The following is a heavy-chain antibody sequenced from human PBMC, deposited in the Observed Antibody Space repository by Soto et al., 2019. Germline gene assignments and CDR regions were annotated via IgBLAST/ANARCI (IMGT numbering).Heavy chain of an antibody. Sequence: QVQLQESGPGLVKPSETLSLTCTVSGGSISSYYWSWIRQPPGKGLEWIGYIYYSGSTNYNPSLKSRVTISVDTSKNQFSLKLSSVTAADTAVYYCARENYYGSGSSCFDPWGQGTLVTVSS. CDR3: ARENYYGSGSSCFDP. V-gene: IGHV4-59*01. CDR1: GGSISSYY. J-gene: IGHJ5*02. D-gene: IGHD3-10*01. CDR2: IYYSGST.